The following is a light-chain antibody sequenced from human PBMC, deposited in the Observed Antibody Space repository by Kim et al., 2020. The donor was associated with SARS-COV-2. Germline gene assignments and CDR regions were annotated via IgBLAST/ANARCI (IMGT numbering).Light chain of an antibody. J-gene: IGKJ5*01. CDR1: QSVSSSY. Sequence: VLTQSPGTLSLSPGERATLSCRASQSVSSSYLAWYQQKPGQAPRLLIYGASSRATGIPDRFSGSGSGTDFTLTISRLEPEDSALYYCQQYGTLITFGQGTRLEIK. V-gene: IGKV3-20*01. CDR3: QQYGTLIT. CDR2: GAS.